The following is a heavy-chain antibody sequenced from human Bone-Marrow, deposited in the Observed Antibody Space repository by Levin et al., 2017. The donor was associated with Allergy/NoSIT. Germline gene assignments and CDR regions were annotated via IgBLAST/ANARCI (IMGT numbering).Heavy chain of an antibody. CDR3: ARIGSNHSFDS. D-gene: IGHD1-14*01. CDR2: INPSTGVT. CDR1: GYTFTVYY. J-gene: IGHJ4*02. Sequence: HGESLKISCKTSGYTFTVYYMHWVRQAPGQGLEWMGRINPSTGVTDYVQKFQGRVTMTRDTSISTAYMELSSLRSDDTAVYYCARIGSNHSFDSWGQGTLVTVSS. V-gene: IGHV1-2*06.